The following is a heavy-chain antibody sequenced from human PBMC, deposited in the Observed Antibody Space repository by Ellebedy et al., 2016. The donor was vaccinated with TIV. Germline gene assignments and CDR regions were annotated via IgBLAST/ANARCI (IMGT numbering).Heavy chain of an antibody. CDR3: AREPTVVRGVGDCSLDN. Sequence: PGGSLRLSCAASGFSFSSYEMNWVRQAPGKGLEWVAHIRGSGDFILYADSVKGRFAIARDNAKNSLYLQMNSLRAEDSAVYYCAREPTVVRGVGDCSLDNWGQGTLVTVSS. CDR1: GFSFSSYE. V-gene: IGHV3-48*03. J-gene: IGHJ4*02. D-gene: IGHD3-10*01. CDR2: IRGSGDFI.